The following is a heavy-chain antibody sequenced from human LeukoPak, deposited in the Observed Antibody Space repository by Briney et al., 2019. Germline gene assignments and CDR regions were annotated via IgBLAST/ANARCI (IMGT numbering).Heavy chain of an antibody. J-gene: IGHJ4*02. D-gene: IGHD3-10*01. V-gene: IGHV3-30*01. CDR3: ARDSTYYYASGSSGPHYFDY. CDR1: GFTFSSYA. Sequence: GGSLRLSCAASGFTFSSYAMHWVRQAPGKGLEWVAVISYDGGITNYADSVKGRFTISRGNSKNTLYLQLNSLRAEDAAVYYCARDSTYYYASGSSGPHYFDYWGQGTLVTVSS. CDR2: ISYDGGIT.